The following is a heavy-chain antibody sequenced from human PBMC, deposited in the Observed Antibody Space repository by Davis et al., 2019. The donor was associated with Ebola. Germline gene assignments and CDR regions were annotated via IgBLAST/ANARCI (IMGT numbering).Heavy chain of an antibody. CDR2: INAGNGNT. CDR3: ARDSDDYSFDY. V-gene: IGHV1-3*01. CDR1: GYTLTSYA. Sequence: ASVKVSCKASGYTLTSYAMNWVRQAPGQRLEWMGWINAGNGNTKYSENFQGRVTITRDTSASTAYMELSSLRSEDTAVYYCARDSDDYSFDYWGQGTLVTVSS. D-gene: IGHD4-11*01. J-gene: IGHJ4*02.